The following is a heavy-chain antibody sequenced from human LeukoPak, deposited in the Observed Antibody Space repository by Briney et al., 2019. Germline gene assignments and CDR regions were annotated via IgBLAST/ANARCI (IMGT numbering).Heavy chain of an antibody. J-gene: IGHJ6*03. CDR2: IIPIFGTA. V-gene: IGHV1-69*13. D-gene: IGHD3-3*01. Sequence: ASVKVSCKASGGTFSSYAISWVRQAPGQGLEWMGGIIPIFGTANYAQKFQGRVTITADESTSTAYMELSSLRSEDTAVYYCARCPWSGYMPGRPPPSEEYYYNMDVWGKGTTVTVSS. CDR1: GGTFSSYA. CDR3: ARCPWSGYMPGRPPPSEEYYYNMDV.